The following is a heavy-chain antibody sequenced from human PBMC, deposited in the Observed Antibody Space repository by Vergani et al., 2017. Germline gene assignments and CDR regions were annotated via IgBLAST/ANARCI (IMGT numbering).Heavy chain of an antibody. CDR3: ARDHCSGGSCYDGYYYYYMDV. D-gene: IGHD2-15*01. J-gene: IGHJ6*03. V-gene: IGHV5-10-1*03. CDR2: IDPSDSYT. Sequence: EVQLVQSGAEVKKPGESLRISCKGSGYSFTSYWISWVRQMPGKGLEWMGRIDPSDSYTNYSPSLKSRVTISVDTSKNQFSLKLSSVTAADTAVYYCARDHCSGGSCYDGYYYYYMDVWGKGTTVTVSS. CDR1: GYSFTSYW.